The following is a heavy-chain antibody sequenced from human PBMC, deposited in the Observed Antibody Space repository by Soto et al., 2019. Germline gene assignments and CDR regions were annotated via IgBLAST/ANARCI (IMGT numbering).Heavy chain of an antibody. CDR3: AKKRRSGGDNWYFDS. V-gene: IGHV3-23*01. J-gene: IGHJ4*02. D-gene: IGHD2-21*02. Sequence: EVQLLESGGGLVQPGGSLRLSCAASGFIFSSYSMYWVRQAPGKGPEGVAGISAFSDSILYADSVEGRFTISRDNSKNTLYLQSNSLRADDTAVYFCAKKRRSGGDNWYFDSWGQGTLVTVSS. CDR1: GFIFSSYS. CDR2: ISAFSDSI.